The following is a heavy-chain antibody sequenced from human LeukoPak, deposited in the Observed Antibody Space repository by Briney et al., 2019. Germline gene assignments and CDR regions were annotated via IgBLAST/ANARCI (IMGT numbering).Heavy chain of an antibody. D-gene: IGHD6-19*01. CDR1: GFTFSSYW. J-gene: IGHJ3*02. Sequence: GGSLRLSCAASGFTFSSYWMSWVRQAPGKGLEWVANIQQDGSEKYYVDSVKGRFTISRDNAKNSLYLQMNSLRAEGTAVYYCARLGSGWADAFDIWGQGTMVTVSS. CDR3: ARLGSGWADAFDI. V-gene: IGHV3-7*01. CDR2: IQQDGSEK.